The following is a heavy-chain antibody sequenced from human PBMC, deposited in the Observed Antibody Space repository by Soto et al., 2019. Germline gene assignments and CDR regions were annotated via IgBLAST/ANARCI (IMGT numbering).Heavy chain of an antibody. Sequence: PSETMSLTCTVSGGSISSSGYYWGWIRQPPGKGLEWIGSIDYSGSTYYNPSLKSRVTISVDTSKNQFSLKLSSVTAADTAVYYCAIIMDVWGQGTTVTVSS. V-gene: IGHV4-39*01. J-gene: IGHJ6*02. CDR3: AIIMDV. CDR2: IDYSGST. CDR1: GGSISSSGYY.